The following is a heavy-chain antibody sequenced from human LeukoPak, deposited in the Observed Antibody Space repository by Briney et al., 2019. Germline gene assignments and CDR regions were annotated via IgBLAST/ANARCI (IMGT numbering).Heavy chain of an antibody. CDR2: ISGYNGNM. J-gene: IGHJ4*02. CDR3: ARDRARDYWVY. Sequence: ASVKVSCKASGYTFTSYGISWVRQAPGQGLDGMGWISGYNGNMNYAQKFHGRVTMTTDTYTRTAYMELTSLRFDDTAVYYCARDRARDYWVYWGQGTLVTVSS. D-gene: IGHD3-10*01. V-gene: IGHV1-18*01. CDR1: GYTFTSYG.